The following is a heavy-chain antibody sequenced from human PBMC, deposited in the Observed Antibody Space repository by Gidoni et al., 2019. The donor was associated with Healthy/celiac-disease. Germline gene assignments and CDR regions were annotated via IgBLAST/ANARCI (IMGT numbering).Heavy chain of an antibody. V-gene: IGHV1-69*04. Sequence: QVQLVQSGAEVKKPGSSVKVSCKASGGTFSSYAISWVRQAPGQGLEWMGRIIPILGIANYAQKCQGRVTITADKSTSTAYMELSSLRSEDTAVYYCARVGGDSSGWYGTDTGWFDPWGQGTLVTVSS. J-gene: IGHJ5*02. CDR1: GGTFSSYA. CDR2: IIPILGIA. D-gene: IGHD6-19*01. CDR3: ARVGGDSSGWYGTDTGWFDP.